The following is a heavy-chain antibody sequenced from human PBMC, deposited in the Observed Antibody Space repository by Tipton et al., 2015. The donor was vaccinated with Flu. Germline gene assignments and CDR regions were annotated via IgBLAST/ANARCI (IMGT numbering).Heavy chain of an antibody. CDR2: IHRAGST. Sequence: TLSLTCSVSGDSMGSRYFWGWIRQAPGKGLEWIANIHRAGSTYYNPSLKSRVALSVDTSKNQFSLKLTSLTAADTAVYYCARKVTKSPQNLNYIDSWGQGTLVTVSS. V-gene: IGHV4-38-2*01. CDR1: GDSMGSRYF. D-gene: IGHD2-21*02. CDR3: ARKVTKSPQNLNYIDS. J-gene: IGHJ4*02.